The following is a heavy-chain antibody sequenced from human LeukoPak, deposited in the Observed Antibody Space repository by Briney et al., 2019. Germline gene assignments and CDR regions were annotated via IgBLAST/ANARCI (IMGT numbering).Heavy chain of an antibody. CDR3: ARDPGLRYFDL. V-gene: IGHV4-59*01. CDR2: IYYSGST. CDR1: GGSIGSYY. J-gene: IGHJ4*02. D-gene: IGHD3-9*01. Sequence: SETLSLTCTVSGGSIGSYYWSWIRQPPGKGLEWIGYIYYSGSTNYNPSLKSRVTISVDTSKNQFSLKLSSVTAADTAMYYCARDPGLRYFDLWGQGTLVTVSS.